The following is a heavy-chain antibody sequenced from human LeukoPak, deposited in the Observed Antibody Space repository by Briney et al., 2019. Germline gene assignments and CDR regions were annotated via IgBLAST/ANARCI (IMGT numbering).Heavy chain of an antibody. J-gene: IGHJ4*02. CDR2: IYYSGRT. Sequence: SETLSLTCTVSDGSISSYYWSWIRQPPGKGLEWIGYIYYSGRTKYNPSLKSRVTISVDTSKNQFSLKLGSVTAADTAVYYCARGYRYYYDSSGLYYFDYWGQGTLVTVSS. D-gene: IGHD3-22*01. CDR1: DGSISSYY. CDR3: ARGYRYYYDSSGLYYFDY. V-gene: IGHV4-59*01.